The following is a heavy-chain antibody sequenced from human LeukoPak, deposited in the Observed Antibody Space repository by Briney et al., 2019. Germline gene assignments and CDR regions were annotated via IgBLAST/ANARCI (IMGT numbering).Heavy chain of an antibody. CDR3: ARGGGLDV. CDR2: INHNGNVN. D-gene: IGHD3-16*01. CDR1: GFTFSSYW. Sequence: GGSLRLSCAASGFTFSSYWMNWARQAPGKGLEGVASINHNGNVNYYVDSVKGRFTISRDNAKNSLCLQLSNLRAEDTAVYFCARGGGLDVWGQGATVTVSS. J-gene: IGHJ6*02. V-gene: IGHV3-7*03.